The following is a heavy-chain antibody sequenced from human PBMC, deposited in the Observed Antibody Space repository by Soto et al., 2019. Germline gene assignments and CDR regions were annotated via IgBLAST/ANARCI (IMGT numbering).Heavy chain of an antibody. V-gene: IGHV3-33*01. Sequence: QVQQVESGGGVVQPGRSLRLSCVASGFTFSTYVMHWVRQAPGKGLEWVAVIWFDGSNKYYADSVNGRFTISRDNSKNTLYLQMNSLRGEDTAVYYCAREGGIVGATTFDYWGQGTLVTVSS. CDR3: AREGGIVGATTFDY. J-gene: IGHJ4*02. CDR2: IWFDGSNK. D-gene: IGHD1-26*01. CDR1: GFTFSTYV.